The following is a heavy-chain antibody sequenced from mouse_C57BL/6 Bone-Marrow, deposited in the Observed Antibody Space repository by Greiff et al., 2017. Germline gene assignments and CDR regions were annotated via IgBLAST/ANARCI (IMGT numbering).Heavy chain of an antibody. Sequence: EVMLVESGGGLVQPTGSLKLSCAASGFSFNTYAMNWVRQAPGKGLEWVARIRSKSNNYATYYADSVKDRFTISRDDSESMLYLQMNNLKTEDTAMYYCVRHCPDGYSDYWGQGTTLTVSS. CDR2: IRSKSNNYAT. CDR1: GFSFNTYA. D-gene: IGHD2-3*01. J-gene: IGHJ2*01. CDR3: VRHCPDGYSDY. V-gene: IGHV10-1*01.